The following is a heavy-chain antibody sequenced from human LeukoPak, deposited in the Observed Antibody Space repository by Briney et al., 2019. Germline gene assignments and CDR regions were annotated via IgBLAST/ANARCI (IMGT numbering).Heavy chain of an antibody. CDR2: ISGSGGST. J-gene: IGHJ4*02. D-gene: IGHD2-21*01. CDR3: ATKVIGSYYFDY. CDR1: GFTFSSYA. Sequence: GGSLRLSCAASGFTFSSYAMSWVRQAPGKGLEWVSAISGSGGSTYCADSVKGRFTISRDNSKNTLYLQMNSLRAEDTAVYYCATKVIGSYYFDYWGQGTLVTVSS. V-gene: IGHV3-23*01.